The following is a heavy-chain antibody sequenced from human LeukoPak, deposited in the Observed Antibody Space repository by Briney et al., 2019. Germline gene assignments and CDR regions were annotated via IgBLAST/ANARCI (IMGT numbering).Heavy chain of an antibody. J-gene: IGHJ4*02. V-gene: IGHV3-20*04. CDR3: ARGGYSSSSSDY. CDR1: GFTFDDYG. CDR2: INWNGSST. D-gene: IGHD6-6*01. Sequence: GGSLRLSCAASGFTFDDYGMSWVRQAPGKGLEWVSGINWNGSSTGYADSVKGRFTISRDNAKNSLYLQMNSLRAEDTALYYCARGGYSSSSSDYWGQGTLVTVSS.